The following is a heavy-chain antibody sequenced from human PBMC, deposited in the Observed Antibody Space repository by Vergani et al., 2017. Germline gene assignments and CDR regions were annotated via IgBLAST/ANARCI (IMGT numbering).Heavy chain of an antibody. CDR3: AIRSGIVYDIFSGTQYFFDF. J-gene: IGHJ4*02. D-gene: IGHD3-9*01. CDR1: GLSIDNGYY. CDR2: IYRTGRT. Sequence: QVQLQESGPGLVKPSETLSLTCAVSGLSIDNGYYWDWIRQPPGKGLEWIGSIYRTGRTHFNPSLKSRVTISVDTSNNHFSLRLNSLTAADTAVYYCAIRSGIVYDIFSGTQYFFDFWGQGTLVTVSS. V-gene: IGHV4-38-2*01.